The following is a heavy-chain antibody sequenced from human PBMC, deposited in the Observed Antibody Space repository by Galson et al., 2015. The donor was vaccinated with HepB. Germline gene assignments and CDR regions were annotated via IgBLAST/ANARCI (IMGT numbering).Heavy chain of an antibody. V-gene: IGHV3-23*01. CDR2: ISGSGGST. Sequence: SLRLSCAASGFTFSSYAMSWVRRAPGEGLEWVSVISGSGGSTYYADSVKGGFTISRDNSTDTLYLQMNSLRAEDTAVYYCSKDQVAAADPNRDYWGQGTLVTVSS. CDR3: SKDQVAAADPNRDY. CDR1: GFTFSSYA. J-gene: IGHJ4*02. D-gene: IGHD6-13*01.